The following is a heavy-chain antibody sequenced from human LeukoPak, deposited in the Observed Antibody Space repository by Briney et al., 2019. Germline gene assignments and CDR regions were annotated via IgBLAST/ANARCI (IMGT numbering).Heavy chain of an antibody. Sequence: GGSLRLSCGAPGFIFHDYAIHWVRQAPGKGLEWVSLISGDGGSTFYADALRGRFTISRDNSKNSLYLQMNSLRSDDTAFYYCARESESSGWYDYWGQGTLVTVSS. J-gene: IGHJ4*02. CDR2: ISGDGGST. V-gene: IGHV3-43*02. CDR3: ARESESSGWYDY. D-gene: IGHD6-19*01. CDR1: GFIFHDYA.